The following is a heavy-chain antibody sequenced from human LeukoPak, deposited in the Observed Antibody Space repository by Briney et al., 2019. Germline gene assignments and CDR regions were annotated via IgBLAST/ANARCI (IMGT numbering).Heavy chain of an antibody. D-gene: IGHD3-3*01. J-gene: IGHJ4*02. CDR3: SRSRRGFGYFDY. CDR1: GFTFSNYG. Sequence: GGSLRLSCAASGFTFSNYGMHWVRQAPGKGLEWVAFIRYDGSNKYYADSVKGRFTISRDNSKNTLYLQMNSLRAEDTAVYHCSRSRRGFGYFDYWGQGTLVTVSS. CDR2: IRYDGSNK. V-gene: IGHV3-30*02.